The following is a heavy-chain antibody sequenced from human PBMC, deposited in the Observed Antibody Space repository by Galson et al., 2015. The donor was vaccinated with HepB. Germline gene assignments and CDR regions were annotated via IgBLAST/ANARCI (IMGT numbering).Heavy chain of an antibody. CDR1: GYSFTSYW. CDR3: ATPGGRYCSSTSCPFYYYGMDV. V-gene: IGHV5-10-1*01. J-gene: IGHJ6*02. Sequence: QSGAEVKKPGESLRISCKGSGYSFTSYWISWVRQMPGKGLEWMGRIDPSDSYTNYSPSFQGHVTISADKSISTAYLQWSSLKASDTAMYYCATPGGRYCSSTSCPFYYYGMDVWGQGTTVTVSS. D-gene: IGHD2-2*01. CDR2: IDPSDSYT.